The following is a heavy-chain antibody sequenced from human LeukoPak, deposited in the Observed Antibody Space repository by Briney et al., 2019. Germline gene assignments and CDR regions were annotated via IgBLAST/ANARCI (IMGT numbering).Heavy chain of an antibody. CDR2: IYYSGSI. CDR3: ARAVTGYHFDH. V-gene: IGHV4-61*08. Sequence: SETLSLTCAVSGGSISSGGYSWSWIRQPPGKGLEWIGYIYYSGSINYNPSLQSRVTISVDTSKNQFSLKLSSVSAADTAVYYCARAVTGYHFDHWGQGTLVTVSS. D-gene: IGHD2-21*02. J-gene: IGHJ4*02. CDR1: GGSISSGGYS.